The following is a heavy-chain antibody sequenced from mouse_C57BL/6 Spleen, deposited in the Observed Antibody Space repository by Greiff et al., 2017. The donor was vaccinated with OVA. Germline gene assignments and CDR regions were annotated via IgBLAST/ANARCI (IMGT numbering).Heavy chain of an antibody. CDR2: IDPSDSYT. J-gene: IGHJ4*01. V-gene: IGHV1-69*01. CDR1: GYTFTSYW. CDR3: ARGEGDY. Sequence: QVHVKQPGAELVMPGASVKLSCKASGYTFTSYWMHWVKQRPGQGLEWIGEIDPSDSYTNYNQKFKGKSTLTVDKSSSTAYMQLSSLTSEDSAVYYCARGEGDYWGQGTSVTVSS.